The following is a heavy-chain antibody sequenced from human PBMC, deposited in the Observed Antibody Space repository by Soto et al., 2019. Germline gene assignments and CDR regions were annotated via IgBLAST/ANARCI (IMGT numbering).Heavy chain of an antibody. CDR1: GGTFSSYA. CDR2: IIPIFGTA. D-gene: IGHD2-15*01. CDR3: ASFYCSGGSCYPEYFQH. J-gene: IGHJ1*01. Sequence: QVQLVQSGAEVKKPGSSVKVSCKASGGTFSSYAISWVRQAPGQGLEWMGGIIPIFGTASYAQKFQGRVTITADESTSTAYMKLSSLRSEDTAVYYCASFYCSGGSCYPEYFQHWGQGTLVTVSS. V-gene: IGHV1-69*01.